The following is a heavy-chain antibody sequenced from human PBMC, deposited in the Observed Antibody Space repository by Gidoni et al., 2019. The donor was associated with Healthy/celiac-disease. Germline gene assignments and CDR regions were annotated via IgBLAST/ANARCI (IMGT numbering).Heavy chain of an antibody. V-gene: IGHV3-30*18. J-gene: IGHJ4*02. CDR1: GFTFSSYG. D-gene: IGHD4-17*01. CDR2: ISYDGSNK. CDR3: AKDIYDYGDYESPYFDY. Sequence: QVQLVESGGGVVQPGRSLRLSCAASGFTFSSYGMHWVRQAPGKGLEWVAVISYDGSNKYYADSVKGRFTISRDNSKNTLYLQMNSLRAEDTAVYYCAKDIYDYGDYESPYFDYWGQGTLVTVSS.